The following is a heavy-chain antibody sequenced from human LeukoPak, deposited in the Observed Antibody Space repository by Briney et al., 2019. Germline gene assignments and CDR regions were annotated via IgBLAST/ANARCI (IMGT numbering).Heavy chain of an antibody. J-gene: IGHJ4*02. CDR1: GFTFDDYA. CDR2: ICGDGGST. Sequence: GGSLRLSCAASGFTFDDYAMHWVRQAPGKDLEWVSLICGDGGSTYYADSVKGRFTISRDNSKNSLYLQMNSLRTEDTALYYCAKDRQWYCSGGSCYGDYWGQGTLVTVSS. CDR3: AKDRQWYCSGGSCYGDY. V-gene: IGHV3-43*02. D-gene: IGHD2-15*01.